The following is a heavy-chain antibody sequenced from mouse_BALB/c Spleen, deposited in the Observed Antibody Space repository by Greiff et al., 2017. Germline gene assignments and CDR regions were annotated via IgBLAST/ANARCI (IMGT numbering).Heavy chain of an antibody. CDR2: ISYDGSN. J-gene: IGHJ2*01. CDR3: ARGVITTVVAPCDY. CDR1: GYSITSGYY. Sequence: EVKLQESGPGLVKPSQSLSLTCSVTGYSITSGYYWNWIRQFPGNKLEWMGYISYDGSNNYNPSLKNRISITRDTSKNQFFLKLNSVTTEDTATYYCARGVITTVVAPCDYWGQGTTLTVSS. D-gene: IGHD1-1*01. V-gene: IGHV3-6*02.